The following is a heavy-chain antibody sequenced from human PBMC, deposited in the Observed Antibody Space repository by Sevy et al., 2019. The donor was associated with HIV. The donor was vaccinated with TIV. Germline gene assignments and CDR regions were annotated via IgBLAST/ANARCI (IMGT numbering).Heavy chain of an antibody. CDR2: IYSSGIS. CDR1: SGSISTFY. J-gene: IGHJ4*02. Sequence: SETLSLTCTVSSGSISTFYWSWIRQPPGKGLEWIGYIYSSGISNFNPSLKSRVTISLDPSKSQFSLKLTSVTAADTAVYYCAREWVGASRSFDYWGQGTLVTVSS. V-gene: IGHV4-59*13. CDR3: AREWVGASRSFDY. D-gene: IGHD1-26*01.